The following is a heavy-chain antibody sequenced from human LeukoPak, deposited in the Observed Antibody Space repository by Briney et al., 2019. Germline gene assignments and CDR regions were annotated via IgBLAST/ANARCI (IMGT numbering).Heavy chain of an antibody. D-gene: IGHD2-2*02. CDR1: GFTFSSYW. Sequence: GGSLRLSCAASGFTFSSYWMSWVRQAPGKGLEWVANIKQDGSEKYYVDSVKGRFTISRDNAKNSLYLQMNSLRAEDTAVYYCAREGFVVVPAAIHRPMDVWGQGTTVTVSS. J-gene: IGHJ6*02. CDR3: AREGFVVVPAAIHRPMDV. V-gene: IGHV3-7*01. CDR2: IKQDGSEK.